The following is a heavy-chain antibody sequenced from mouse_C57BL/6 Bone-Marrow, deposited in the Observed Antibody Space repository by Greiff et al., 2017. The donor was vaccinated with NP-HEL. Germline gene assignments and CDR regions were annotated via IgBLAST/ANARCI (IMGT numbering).Heavy chain of an antibody. J-gene: IGHJ2*01. V-gene: IGHV14-4*01. Sequence: EVQLQASGAELVRPGASVKLSCTASGFNIKDDYMHWVKQRPEQGLEWIGWIDPENGDTEYASKFQGKATITADTSSNTAYLQLSSLTSEDTAVYYCTTYSNLDYWGQGTTLTVSS. CDR3: TTYSNLDY. CDR2: IDPENGDT. D-gene: IGHD2-5*01. CDR1: GFNIKDDY.